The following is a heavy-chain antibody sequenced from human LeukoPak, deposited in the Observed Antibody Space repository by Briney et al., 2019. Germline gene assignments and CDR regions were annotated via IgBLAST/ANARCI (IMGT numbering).Heavy chain of an antibody. J-gene: IGHJ4*02. CDR3: TCRAMKDVPVTSTGGMVDF. D-gene: IGHD2-21*02. CDR1: GGTFNSYA. CDR2: IIPIFGTP. V-gene: IGHV1-69*13. Sequence: ASVKVSCKASGGTFNSYAISWVRQAPGQGLEWMGGIIPIFGTPSYSQKFQGRLTITADASTSTAYMELSGLRSEDAALYYWTCRAMKDVPVTSTGGMVDFWGPGTLVTVSS.